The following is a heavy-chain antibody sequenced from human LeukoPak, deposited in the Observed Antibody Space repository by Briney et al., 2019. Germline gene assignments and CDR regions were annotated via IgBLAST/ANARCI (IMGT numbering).Heavy chain of an antibody. CDR1: GFTFSSYA. CDR2: ISYDGSNK. V-gene: IGHV3-30-3*02. D-gene: IGHD3-10*01. CDR3: AKTLIWFGESDAFDI. Sequence: GGSLRLSCAASGFTFSSYAMHWVRQAPGKGLEWVAVISYDGSNKYYADSVKGRFTISRDNSKNTLYLQMNSLRAEDTAVYYCAKTLIWFGESDAFDIWGQGTMVTVSS. J-gene: IGHJ3*02.